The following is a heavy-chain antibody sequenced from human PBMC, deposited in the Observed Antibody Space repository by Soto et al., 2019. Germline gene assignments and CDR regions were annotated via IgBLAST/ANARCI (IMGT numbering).Heavy chain of an antibody. D-gene: IGHD3-16*01. CDR1: GFTFSTYA. CDR3: ATSLGVWRSPMPGCFDY. CDR2: ISFDGRNK. Sequence: WGSLRLSCVASGFTFSTYAMHWVRQAPGKGLAWVAVISFDGRNKFYADSVKGRFTISRGNSKNTVFLQMNSLRTEDTGVYYCATSLGVWRSPMPGCFDYWGQGALVTVSS. V-gene: IGHV3-30*04. J-gene: IGHJ4*02.